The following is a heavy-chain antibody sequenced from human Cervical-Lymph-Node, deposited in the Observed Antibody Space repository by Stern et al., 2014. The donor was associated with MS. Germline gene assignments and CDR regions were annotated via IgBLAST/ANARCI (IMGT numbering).Heavy chain of an antibody. CDR1: GYSFTSYW. V-gene: IGHV5-51*07. Sequence: VPLVVSGAEVKKPGESLKISCKDSGYSFTSYWIGWVHQMPGKGLEWMGIIYPGDSDTRSSPSFQGQVTISADKSISTAYLQWSSLKASDTAMYYCVTQSLAGATPVYWGQGTLVTVSS. CDR3: VTQSLAGATPVY. D-gene: IGHD6-19*01. CDR2: IYPGDSDT. J-gene: IGHJ4*02.